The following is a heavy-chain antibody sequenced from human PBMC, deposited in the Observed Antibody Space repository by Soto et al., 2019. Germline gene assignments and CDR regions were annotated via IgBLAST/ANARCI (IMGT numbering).Heavy chain of an antibody. Sequence: QVQLVESGGGVVQPGRSLRLSCAASGFTFSSYALHWVRQAPGKGLDWVAVISSDVNYKYYADSVKGRFTISRDNSKNTLYLQMNSLRAEDTAVYYCARQKIRGGWLFDFWGQGTLVTVSP. D-gene: IGHD3-16*01. V-gene: IGHV3-30-3*01. CDR3: ARQKIRGGWLFDF. CDR1: GFTFSSYA. J-gene: IGHJ4*02. CDR2: ISSDVNYK.